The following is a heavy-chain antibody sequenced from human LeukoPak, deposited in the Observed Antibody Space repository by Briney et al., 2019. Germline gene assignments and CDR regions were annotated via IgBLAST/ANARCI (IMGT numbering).Heavy chain of an antibody. CDR2: ISSASTTK. J-gene: IGHJ4*02. D-gene: IGHD4-17*01. Sequence: GGSLGLSCAASGFTFSSYSMIWVRQAPGGGLEWVSYISSASTTKYYADSVKGRFTISRDNAKNLLYLQMNSLRDEDTAVYYCARDVGPTVQPTPVDFWGQGTLVTVYS. V-gene: IGHV3-48*02. CDR3: ARDVGPTVQPTPVDF. CDR1: GFTFSSYS.